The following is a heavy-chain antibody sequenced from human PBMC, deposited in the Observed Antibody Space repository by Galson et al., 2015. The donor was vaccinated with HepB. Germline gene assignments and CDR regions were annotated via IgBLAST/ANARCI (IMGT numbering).Heavy chain of an antibody. CDR1: GDSVSSKSAI. J-gene: IGHJ4*02. CDR3: ARLDPGGDSWLLNYFDY. V-gene: IGHV6-1*01. CDR2: TYYRSKWYF. D-gene: IGHD6-13*01. Sequence: CAISGDSVSSKSAIWNWIRQSPSRGLEWLGRTYYRSKWYFHYADSVRGRITINPDISKNQFSLQLNSVTPEDTAMYYCARLDPGGDSWLLNYFDYWAREHWSPSPQ.